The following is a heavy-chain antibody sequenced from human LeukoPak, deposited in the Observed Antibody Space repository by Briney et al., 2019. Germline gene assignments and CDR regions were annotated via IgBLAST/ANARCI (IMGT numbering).Heavy chain of an antibody. D-gene: IGHD3-10*01. CDR1: GYTFTGYY. Sequence: GASVKVSCKASGYTFTGYYMHWVRQAPGQGLEWMGWINPNSGGTNYAQKFQGRVTMTRDKSIRTAYMELSRLTSEDTAVYYCARERITVVRGVMRKNWFDPWGQGTLVTVSS. CDR3: ARERITVVRGVMRKNWFDP. J-gene: IGHJ5*02. CDR2: INPNSGGT. V-gene: IGHV1-2*02.